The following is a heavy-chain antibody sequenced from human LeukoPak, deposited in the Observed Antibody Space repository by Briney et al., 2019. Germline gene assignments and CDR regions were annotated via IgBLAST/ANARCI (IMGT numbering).Heavy chain of an antibody. CDR1: GFTFSSYW. CDR3: ARATLDSVEATRTFDY. Sequence: GGSLRLSCAASGFTFSSYWMHWDRQAPGEGLVCVSRINSDGTSTSYADSVKGRFTISRNNARNTLYMQMNSLRAEDTAVYYCARATLDSVEATRTFDYWGQGTLVTVSS. D-gene: IGHD2-2*03. J-gene: IGHJ4*02. V-gene: IGHV3-74*01. CDR2: INSDGTST.